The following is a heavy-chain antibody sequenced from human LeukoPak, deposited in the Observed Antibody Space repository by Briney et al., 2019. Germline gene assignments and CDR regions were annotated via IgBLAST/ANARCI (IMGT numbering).Heavy chain of an antibody. CDR2: ISSSGSTI. V-gene: IGHV3-11*04. D-gene: IGHD3-16*02. CDR1: GFTFSEYY. J-gene: IGHJ4*02. CDR3: ASFYVWGSYRYFDF. Sequence: GGSLTLSCAASGFTFSEYYMSWIRQAPGKGLEWVSYISSSGSTIYYADSVKGRFTISRDNAKNSLYLQMNSLRAEDTAVYYCASFYVWGSYRYFDFWGQGTLVTVSS.